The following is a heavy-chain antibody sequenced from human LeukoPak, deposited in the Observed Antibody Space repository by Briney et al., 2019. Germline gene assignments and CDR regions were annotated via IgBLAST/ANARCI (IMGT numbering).Heavy chain of an antibody. V-gene: IGHV3-64*01. D-gene: IGHD1-14*01. CDR3: AKPARTDAFDI. J-gene: IGHJ3*02. CDR1: GFTFSGYA. Sequence: GGSLRLSCAASGFTFSGYAMHWVRQAPGKGLEYVSAISSNGGSTYYANSVKGRFTISRDNSKNTLYLQMGSLRAEDMAVYYCAKPARTDAFDIWGQGTMVTVSS. CDR2: ISSNGGST.